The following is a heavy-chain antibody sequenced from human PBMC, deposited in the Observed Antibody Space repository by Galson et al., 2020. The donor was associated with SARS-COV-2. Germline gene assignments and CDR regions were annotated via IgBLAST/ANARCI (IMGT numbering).Heavy chain of an antibody. D-gene: IGHD6-13*01. Sequence: GESLKISCAASGFTFSSYSMNWVRQAPGKGLEWVSSISSSSSYIYYADSVKCRFTISRDNAKNSLYLQMNSLRAEDTAVYYCASIAAADTLYYYYGMDVWGQGTTVTVSS. J-gene: IGHJ6*02. CDR2: ISSSSSYI. CDR3: ASIAAADTLYYYYGMDV. CDR1: GFTFSSYS. V-gene: IGHV3-21*01.